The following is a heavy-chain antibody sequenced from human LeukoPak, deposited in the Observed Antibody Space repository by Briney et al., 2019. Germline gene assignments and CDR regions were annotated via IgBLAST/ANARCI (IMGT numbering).Heavy chain of an antibody. CDR1: GYTFTSYA. CDR3: AAYSEHIAQKAVAALCAFDI. Sequence: VASVKVSCKASGYTFTSYAMNWVRQAPGQGLEWMGWINTNTGNPTYAQGFTGRFVFSLDTSVSTAYLQISSLKAEDTAVYYCAAYSEHIAQKAVAALCAFDIWGQGTMVTVSS. V-gene: IGHV7-4-1*02. CDR2: INTNTGNP. J-gene: IGHJ3*02. D-gene: IGHD6-19*01.